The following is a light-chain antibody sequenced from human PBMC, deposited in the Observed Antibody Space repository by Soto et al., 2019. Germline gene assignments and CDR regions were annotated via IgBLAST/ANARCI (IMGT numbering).Light chain of an antibody. CDR1: QSVSSSY. V-gene: IGKV3-20*01. J-gene: IGKJ5*01. CDR2: GAS. Sequence: EIVLTQSPGNLSLSPGERATLSCRASQSVSSSYLAWYQQKPGQAPRLLIYGASSRATGIPDRFSGSGSGTDFTLTISRLEPEDFAVYYFQQYGSSITFGQGTRLEI. CDR3: QQYGSSIT.